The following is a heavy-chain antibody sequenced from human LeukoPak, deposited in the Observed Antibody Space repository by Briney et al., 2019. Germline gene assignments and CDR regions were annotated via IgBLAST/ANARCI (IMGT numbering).Heavy chain of an antibody. V-gene: IGHV4-4*07. Sequence: SETLSLTCTVSGGSISSYYRSWIRQPAGKGLEWIGRIYTSGSTNYNPSLKSRVTMSVDTSKNQFSLKLSSVTAADTAVYYCARDKRELRQVGAFDIWGQGTMVTASS. D-gene: IGHD1-26*01. CDR2: IYTSGST. J-gene: IGHJ3*02. CDR3: ARDKRELRQVGAFDI. CDR1: GGSISSYY.